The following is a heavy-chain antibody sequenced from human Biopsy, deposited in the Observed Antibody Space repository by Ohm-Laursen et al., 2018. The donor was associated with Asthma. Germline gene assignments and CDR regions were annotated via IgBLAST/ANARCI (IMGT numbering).Heavy chain of an antibody. CDR2: INPVSGST. J-gene: IGHJ4*02. CDR3: ARHPYNFGGFDY. CDR1: GDSFSNYA. V-gene: IGHV1-2*06. Sequence: ASVKVSCKASGDSFSNYAISWVRQAPGQGLEWMGRINPVSGSTNFAQKFQGRLTMTRDRSIGTAYMELRSLRSDDTAVYYCARHPYNFGGFDYWGQGSLVLVSS. D-gene: IGHD5-24*01.